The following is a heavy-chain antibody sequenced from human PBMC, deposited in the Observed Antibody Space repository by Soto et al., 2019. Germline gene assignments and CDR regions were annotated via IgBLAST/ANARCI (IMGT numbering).Heavy chain of an antibody. CDR1: GLTFSTYG. V-gene: IGHV3-23*01. D-gene: IGHD3-22*01. CDR3: VKQLLSLIVVADAFDI. J-gene: IGHJ3*02. CDR2: ISGSGYNT. Sequence: EVQLLESGGTVVQPGGSLRLSCAASGLTFSTYGVSWVRQAPGKGLEWVSSISGSGYNTFYADSVKGRFTISRDNSNNTVHLLMNNLRADDTALYYCVKQLLSLIVVADAFDIWGQGTMVTVSS.